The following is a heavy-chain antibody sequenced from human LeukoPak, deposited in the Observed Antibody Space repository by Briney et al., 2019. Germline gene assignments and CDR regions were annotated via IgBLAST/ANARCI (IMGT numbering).Heavy chain of an antibody. CDR1: GGSIMSYY. CDR2: IYYSGST. CDR3: ARQNDYGDPNWFDP. V-gene: IGHV4-30-4*01. Sequence: SETLSLTCTVSGGSIMSYYWSWIRQPPGKGLEWIGYIYYSGSTSYNPSLKSRVTISVDTSKNQFSLKLSSVTAADTAVYYCARQNDYGDPNWFDPWGQGTLVTVSS. J-gene: IGHJ5*02. D-gene: IGHD4-17*01.